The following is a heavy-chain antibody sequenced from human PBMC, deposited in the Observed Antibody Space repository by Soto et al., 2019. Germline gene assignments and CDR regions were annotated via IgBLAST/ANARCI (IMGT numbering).Heavy chain of an antibody. CDR1: GGCISSFY. Sequence: SYTLSLTCTVAGGCISSFYWSWIRQPAGKGLEWIGLIYGGGRNNYNPSLKSRVTMSVDTSKNQFSLRLSSVTAADTAMYYCARGSSRWDYWGQGTLVTASS. CDR2: IYGGGRN. CDR3: ARGSSRWDY. V-gene: IGHV4-4*07. J-gene: IGHJ4*02. D-gene: IGHD6-13*01.